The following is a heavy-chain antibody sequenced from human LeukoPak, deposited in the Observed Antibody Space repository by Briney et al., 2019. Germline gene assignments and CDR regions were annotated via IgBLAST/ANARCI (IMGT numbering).Heavy chain of an antibody. CDR2: IKQDGSEK. Sequence: GGSLRLSCAASGFTFSSYWMSWVRQAPGKGLEWVANIKQDGSEKYYVDSVKGRFTISRDNAKNSLYLQMNSLRAEDTAVYYCARDTAMVTGPYYYYYYMDVWGKGTTVTVTS. CDR1: GFTFSSYW. CDR3: ARDTAMVTGPYYYYYYMDV. V-gene: IGHV3-7*01. J-gene: IGHJ6*03. D-gene: IGHD5-18*01.